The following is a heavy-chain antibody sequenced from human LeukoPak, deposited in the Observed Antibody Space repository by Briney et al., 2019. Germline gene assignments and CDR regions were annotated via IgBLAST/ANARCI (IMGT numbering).Heavy chain of an antibody. J-gene: IGHJ4*02. CDR1: GFPFSSYG. CDR3: ARDQYRSSNYFDS. Sequence: GESLRLSFAASGFPFSSYGMHWVRQAPGKGLEWVAFIESDGSITRYSDSVKGRLTTSRDNSKNTLSLQMNSLRPDDTALYYCARDQYRSSNYFDSWGQGTLVTVSS. CDR2: IESDGSIT. V-gene: IGHV3-30*02. D-gene: IGHD6-6*01.